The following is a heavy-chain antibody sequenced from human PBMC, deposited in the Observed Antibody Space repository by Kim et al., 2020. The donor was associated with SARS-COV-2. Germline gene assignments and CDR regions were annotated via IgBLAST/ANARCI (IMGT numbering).Heavy chain of an antibody. D-gene: IGHD4-4*01. CDR3: ARGVYSNYYFDY. Sequence: FHPSLQRRDTISGDPSKNQFSLKLSSVTAADTAVYYCARGVYSNYYFDYWGQGTLVTVSS. V-gene: IGHV4-59*09. J-gene: IGHJ4*02.